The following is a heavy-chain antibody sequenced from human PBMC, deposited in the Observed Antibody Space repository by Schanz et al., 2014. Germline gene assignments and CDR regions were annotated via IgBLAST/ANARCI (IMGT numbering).Heavy chain of an antibody. Sequence: QVQLVQSGAEVKKPGASVKVSCKASGYTFTSYGISWVRQAPGQGLEWMGWISAYNGNTKYPQKLQGRVTMTTDTATSTAYMELRRLRSDVTAVYYCARDAADFYDILTEEDYWGQGTLVTVSS. D-gene: IGHD3-9*01. CDR2: ISAYNGNT. CDR1: GYTFTSYG. CDR3: ARDAADFYDILTEEDY. J-gene: IGHJ4*02. V-gene: IGHV1-18*01.